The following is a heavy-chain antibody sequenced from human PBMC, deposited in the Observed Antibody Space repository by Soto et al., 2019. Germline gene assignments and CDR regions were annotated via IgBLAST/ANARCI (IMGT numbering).Heavy chain of an antibody. V-gene: IGHV3-72*01. J-gene: IGHJ6*02. D-gene: IGHD3-16*01. Sequence: EVQLVESGGGLVQPGGSLRLSCAASGLTLSDHYMEWVRRAPGKGLEWVGRTANKANRYTTDYAASVKGRFTISRDESKNSLSLEMNGLKTEDTAVYYCALDLTGYYDGMDVWGQGTTVTVTS. CDR3: ALDLTGYYDGMDV. CDR1: GLTLSDHY. CDR2: TANKANRYTT.